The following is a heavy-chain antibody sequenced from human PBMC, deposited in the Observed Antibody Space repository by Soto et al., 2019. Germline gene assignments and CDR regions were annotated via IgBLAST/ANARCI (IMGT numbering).Heavy chain of an antibody. CDR2: ISYDGSNK. V-gene: IGHV3-30-3*01. CDR3: ARDLQEYYFDY. CDR1: GFTFSSYA. Sequence: QVQLVESGGGVVQPGRSLRLSCAASGFTFSSYAMHWVRQAAGKGLEWVAVISYDGSNKYYADSVKGRFTISRDNSKNTLYLQMNSLRAEDTAVYYCARDLQEYYFDYWGQGTLVTVSS. J-gene: IGHJ4*02.